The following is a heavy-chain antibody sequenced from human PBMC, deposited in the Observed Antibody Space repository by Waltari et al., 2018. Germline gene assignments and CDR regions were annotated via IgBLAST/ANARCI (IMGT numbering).Heavy chain of an antibody. Sequence: QVQPVVSVGGVVQPGGYLRLSCAPFGFHFSRYGIPLVSTAPGQGPEGVAFIRYDGSNKYYADSVKGRFTISRDNSKNTLYLQMNSLRAEDTAVYYCAKGDCSGGSCYHEYYYYYMDVCGKGTTVTVSS. D-gene: IGHD2-15*01. CDR1: GFHFSRYG. CDR2: IRYDGSNK. V-gene: IGHV3-30*02. CDR3: AKGDCSGGSCYHEYYYYYMDV. J-gene: IGHJ6*03.